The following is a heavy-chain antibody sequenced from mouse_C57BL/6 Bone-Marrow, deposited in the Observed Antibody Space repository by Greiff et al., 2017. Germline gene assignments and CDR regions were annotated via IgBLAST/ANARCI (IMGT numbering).Heavy chain of an antibody. CDR2: IDPSDSYT. Sequence: QVQLKQPGAELVMPGASVKLSCKASGYTFTSYWMHWVKQRPGQGLEWIGEIDPSDSYTNYNQKFKGKSTLTVDKSSSTAYMQLSSLTSEDSAVYYCARGRAWFAYWGQGTLVTVSA. CDR3: ARGRAWFAY. CDR1: GYTFTSYW. J-gene: IGHJ3*01. V-gene: IGHV1-69*01.